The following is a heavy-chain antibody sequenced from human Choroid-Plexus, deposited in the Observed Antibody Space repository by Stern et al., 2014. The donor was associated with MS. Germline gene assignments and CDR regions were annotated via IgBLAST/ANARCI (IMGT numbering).Heavy chain of an antibody. CDR2: VSYDGSNK. V-gene: IGHV3-30*18. CDR1: GFTFGSCA. J-gene: IGHJ5*02. Sequence: VQLVESGGGVVQPGRPLRLSCVASGFTFGSCAMRWVRQAPGKGLAWVAGVSYDGSNKYYADSVKGRFTISRDNSQNTLYMQMSSLRPEDTAVYYCAKDRQYLTYFFDHWGQGSLVTVSS. CDR3: AKDRQYLTYFFDH. D-gene: IGHD2/OR15-2a*01.